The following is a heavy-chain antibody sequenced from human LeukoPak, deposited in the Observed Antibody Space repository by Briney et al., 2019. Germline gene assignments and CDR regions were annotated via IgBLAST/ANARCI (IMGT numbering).Heavy chain of an antibody. CDR3: ATNLTYGQYYFDC. CDR2: ISGSGGST. J-gene: IGHJ4*02. Sequence: GGSLRLSCAASGFTFSSYAMSWVRQAPGKGLEWVSAISGSGGSTYYADSVKGRFTISRDNSKNTLYLQMNSLRGEDTAVYYSATNLTYGQYYFDCWGQGNLVTVSS. CDR1: GFTFSSYA. V-gene: IGHV3-23*01. D-gene: IGHD3-10*01.